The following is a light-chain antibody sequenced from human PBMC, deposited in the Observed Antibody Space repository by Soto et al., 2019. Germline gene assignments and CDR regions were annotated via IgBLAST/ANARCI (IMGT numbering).Light chain of an antibody. J-gene: IGKJ1*01. CDR1: QDVSSSY. Sequence: EIVLTQSPGTLSLSPGERATLSCRASQDVSSSYLAWYQQKLGQAPRLLIYGASSRATGIPDRFSGSGSGTDFTLTISRLEPEDFAVYYCQQYGSSPPWTFGQGTKVDIK. V-gene: IGKV3-20*01. CDR2: GAS. CDR3: QQYGSSPPWT.